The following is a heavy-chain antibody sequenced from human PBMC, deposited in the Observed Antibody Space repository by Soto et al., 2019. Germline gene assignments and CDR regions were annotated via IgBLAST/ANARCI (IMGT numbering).Heavy chain of an antibody. CDR3: ASTRPHDY. CDR1: GFNFSVYW. Sequence: EVQLVESGGGLVQPGESLRLSCAVSGFNFSVYWMSWVRQAPGKGLEWVANIKEDGSEKYYVDSVKGRFTISRDNAKKSLSLQMNGLRAEDTAVYYCASTRPHDYWGQGTLVTVSS. CDR2: IKEDGSEK. J-gene: IGHJ4*02. V-gene: IGHV3-7*01.